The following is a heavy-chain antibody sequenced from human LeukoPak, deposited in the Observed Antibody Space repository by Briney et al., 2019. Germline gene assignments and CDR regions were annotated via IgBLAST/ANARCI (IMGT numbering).Heavy chain of an antibody. CDR2: ISAYNGNT. Sequence: ASVKVSCKASGYTFTSYGISWARQAPGQGLEWMGWISAYNGNTNYAQKLQGRVTMTTDTSTSTAYMELRSLRSDDTAVYYCALISGYYSNFDYWGQGALVTVSS. CDR3: ALISGYYSNFDY. J-gene: IGHJ4*02. D-gene: IGHD3-22*01. CDR1: GYTFTSYG. V-gene: IGHV1-18*01.